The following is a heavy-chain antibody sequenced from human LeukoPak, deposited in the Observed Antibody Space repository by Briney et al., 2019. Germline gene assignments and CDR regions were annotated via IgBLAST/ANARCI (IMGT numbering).Heavy chain of an antibody. CDR3: ARDTSQGYDSSGYPRTHFDY. V-gene: IGHV3-7*01. CDR2: IKQDGSEK. CDR1: GFTFSSYW. D-gene: IGHD3-22*01. J-gene: IGHJ4*02. Sequence: PGGSLRLSCAASGFTFSSYWMSWVRQAPGKGLEWVANIKQDGSEKYYVDSVKGRFTISRDNAKNSLYLQMNSLRAEDTAVYYCARDTSQGYDSSGYPRTHFDYWGQGTLVTVSS.